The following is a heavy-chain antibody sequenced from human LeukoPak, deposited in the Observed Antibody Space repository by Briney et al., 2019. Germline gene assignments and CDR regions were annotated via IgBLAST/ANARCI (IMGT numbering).Heavy chain of an antibody. J-gene: IGHJ4*02. V-gene: IGHV3-7*01. Sequence: GRSLRLSCAASGFGISSYWMSWVRQAPGKGLEWVANIKQDGTEKYYVDSVKGRFTISRDNAKNSLYLQMNSLRAEDTAVYYCAREVVTATSYFDFWGQGTLVTVSS. CDR1: GFGISSYW. CDR2: IKQDGTEK. D-gene: IGHD2-21*02. CDR3: AREVVTATSYFDF.